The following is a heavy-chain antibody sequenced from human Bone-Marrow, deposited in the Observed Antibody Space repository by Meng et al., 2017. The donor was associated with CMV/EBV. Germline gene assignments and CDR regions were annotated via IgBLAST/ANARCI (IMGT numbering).Heavy chain of an antibody. CDR3: AKDQVVVPAAAYYYYYGMDV. Sequence: GESLKISCAASGFTFSSYGMHWVRQAPGKGLEWVAFIRYDGSNKYYADSVKGRFTISRDNSKNTLYLQMNSLRAEDTAVYYCAKDQVVVPAAAYYYYYGMDVCGQGTTVTASS. CDR1: GFTFSSYG. V-gene: IGHV3-30*02. D-gene: IGHD2-2*01. J-gene: IGHJ6*02. CDR2: IRYDGSNK.